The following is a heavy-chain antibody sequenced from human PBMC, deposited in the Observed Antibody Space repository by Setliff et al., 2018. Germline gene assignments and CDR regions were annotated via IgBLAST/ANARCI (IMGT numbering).Heavy chain of an antibody. V-gene: IGHV1-69*06. CDR1: GGGFSNFL. CDR2: FTPILLTP. J-gene: IGHJ4*02. CDR3: ARPRSPKISIFGVTPFDY. D-gene: IGHD3-3*01. Sequence: SVKVSCKSSGGGFSNFLFNWVRQAPGQGLEWVGGFTPILLTPNYAQKFQGRITITADKSTSTAYMELSGLRSDDTAVYFCARPRSPKISIFGVTPFDYWGQGTLVTVSS.